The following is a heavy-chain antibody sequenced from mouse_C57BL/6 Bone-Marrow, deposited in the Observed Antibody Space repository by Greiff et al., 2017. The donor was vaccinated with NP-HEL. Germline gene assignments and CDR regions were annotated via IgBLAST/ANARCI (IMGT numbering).Heavy chain of an antibody. CDR1: GFTFSSYG. J-gene: IGHJ4*01. CDR3: ARELHYYGSSYYAMDY. Sequence: EVQLVESGGDLVKPGGSLKLSCAASGFTFSSYGMSWVRQTPDKRLEWVATISSGGSYTYYPDSVKGRFTLSRDNAKNTLYLQMSSLKSEDTAMYYCARELHYYGSSYYAMDYWGQGTSVTVSS. V-gene: IGHV5-6*01. D-gene: IGHD1-1*01. CDR2: ISSGGSYT.